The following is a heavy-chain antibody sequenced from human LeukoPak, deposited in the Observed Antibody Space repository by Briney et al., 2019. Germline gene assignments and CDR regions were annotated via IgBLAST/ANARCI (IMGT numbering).Heavy chain of an antibody. CDR1: GDSVSANSVG. D-gene: IGHD3-10*02. CDR3: AELGITMIGGV. J-gene: IGHJ6*03. CDR2: TYYNSGWYT. V-gene: IGHV6-1*01. Sequence: SQTLSLTCAISGDSVSANSVGWNWIRQSPSRGLEWLGRTYYNSGWYTDYAASVKSRITINPDTSKNQFSLQLNSLTPEDTAVYYCAELGITMIGGVWGKGTTVTVSS.